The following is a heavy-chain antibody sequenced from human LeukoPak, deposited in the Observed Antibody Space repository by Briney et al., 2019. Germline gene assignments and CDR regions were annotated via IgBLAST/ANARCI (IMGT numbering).Heavy chain of an antibody. J-gene: IGHJ4*02. Sequence: PSETLSLTCTVSGGSISSGSYYWSWIRQPAGKGLEWIGRIYTSGSTNYNPSLKSRVTISVDTSKNQFSLKLSSVTAADTAVYYCARGDIVATTVYFDYWSQGTPVTVSS. CDR3: ARGDIVATTVYFDY. D-gene: IGHD5-12*01. V-gene: IGHV4-61*02. CDR1: GGSISSGSYY. CDR2: IYTSGST.